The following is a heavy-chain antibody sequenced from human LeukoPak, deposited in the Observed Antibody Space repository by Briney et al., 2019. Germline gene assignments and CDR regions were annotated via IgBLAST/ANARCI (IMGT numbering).Heavy chain of an antibody. CDR1: GYTFTGYY. D-gene: IGHD3-22*01. CDR2: INPNSGGT. J-gene: IGHJ4*02. CDR3: AREDSPYYYDSSGYPFDY. V-gene: IGHV1-2*02. Sequence: ASVKVSCKASGYTFTGYYMHWVRQAPGQGLEWMGWINPNSGGTNYAQKFQGRVTMTRDTSISTAYMELSRLRSDDTAVYHCAREDSPYYYDSSGYPFDYWGQGTLVTVSS.